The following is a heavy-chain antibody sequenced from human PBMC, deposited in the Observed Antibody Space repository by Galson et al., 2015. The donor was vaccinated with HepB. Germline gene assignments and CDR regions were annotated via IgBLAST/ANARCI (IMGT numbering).Heavy chain of an antibody. CDR1: GYTFTSYG. Sequence: SVKVSCKASGYTFTSYGITWVRQAPGQGLEWMGWISLYNGNTNYAQKVQGRVTMTTDTSTSTAYMELSSLRSDDTAVYYCARARYSTSPPDYWGQGTLVTVSS. D-gene: IGHD6-6*01. V-gene: IGHV1-18*01. J-gene: IGHJ4*02. CDR3: ARARYSTSPPDY. CDR2: ISLYNGNT.